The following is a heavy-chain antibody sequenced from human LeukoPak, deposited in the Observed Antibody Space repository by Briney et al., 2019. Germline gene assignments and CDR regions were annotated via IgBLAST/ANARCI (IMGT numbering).Heavy chain of an antibody. Sequence: GGSLRLSCAASGFTFDDYGMSWVRQAPGRGLEWVSGINWNGGNTGYADSVKGRFTISRDNAKNSLYLQMNSLRAEDTALYYCARAYSGYENYYYYYYMDVWGKGTTVTVSS. CDR1: GFTFDDYG. CDR2: INWNGGNT. D-gene: IGHD5-12*01. J-gene: IGHJ6*03. CDR3: ARAYSGYENYYYYYYMDV. V-gene: IGHV3-20*04.